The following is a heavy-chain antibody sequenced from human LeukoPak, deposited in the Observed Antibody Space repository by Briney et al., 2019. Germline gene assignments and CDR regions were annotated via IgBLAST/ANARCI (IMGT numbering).Heavy chain of an antibody. CDR3: AREPHYCGGDCYYFDY. D-gene: IGHD2-21*02. Sequence: ASVKVSCKASGYTFTSYGISWVRQAPGQGLEWMGWISAYNGNTNYAQKLQGRVTMTTDTSTSTAYMELRSLRSDDTAVYYCAREPHYCGGDCYYFDYWGQGTLVTVSS. CDR2: ISAYNGNT. CDR1: GYTFTSYG. J-gene: IGHJ4*02. V-gene: IGHV1-18*01.